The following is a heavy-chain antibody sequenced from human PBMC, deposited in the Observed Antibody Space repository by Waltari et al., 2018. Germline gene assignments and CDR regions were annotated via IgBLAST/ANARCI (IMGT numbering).Heavy chain of an antibody. D-gene: IGHD2-15*01. CDR1: DGSFPGHY. J-gene: IGHJ6*02. CDR3: VRLEDCSGPGGNCYSGDPFAMDV. V-gene: IGHV4-34*01. Sequence: QVQLQPWGAGLLQPSETLSLPCAVYDGSFPGHYWGWVRQPPGKGLEWIGEINHAAHTNYNPSLRSRVIMSVDTSKNQFSLKLTFVTAADTGVYYCVRLEDCSGPGGNCYSGDPFAMDVWGQGTTVTVSS. CDR2: INHAAHT.